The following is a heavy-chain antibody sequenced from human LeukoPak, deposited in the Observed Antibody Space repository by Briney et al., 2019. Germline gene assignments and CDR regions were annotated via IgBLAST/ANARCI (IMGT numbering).Heavy chain of an antibody. CDR2: INHSGST. D-gene: IGHD6-13*01. CDR3: ARGSRIAAAGTVIFDY. V-gene: IGHV4-34*01. CDR1: GGSFSGYY. Sequence: PSETLSLTCAVYGGSFSGYYWSWTRQPPGKGLEWIGEINHSGSTNYNPSLKSRVTISVDTSKNQFSLKLSSVTAADTAVYYCARGSRIAAAGTVIFDYWGQGTLVTVSS. J-gene: IGHJ4*02.